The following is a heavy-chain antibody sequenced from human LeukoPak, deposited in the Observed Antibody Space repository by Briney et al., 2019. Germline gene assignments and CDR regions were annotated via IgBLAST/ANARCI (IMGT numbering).Heavy chain of an antibody. CDR3: ARAVGVGRGTNFAL. CDR1: GGSISGDH. J-gene: IGHJ2*01. V-gene: IGHV4-59*08. Sequence: SETLSLTCTVSGGSISGDHWNWIRQPPGKGLEWIGNIYYSGNTNYNPSLKSRVTISVDTSKNQFSLKLSSVTAADTAVYYCARAVGVGRGTNFALWGRGTLVTVSS. D-gene: IGHD1-1*01. CDR2: IYYSGNT.